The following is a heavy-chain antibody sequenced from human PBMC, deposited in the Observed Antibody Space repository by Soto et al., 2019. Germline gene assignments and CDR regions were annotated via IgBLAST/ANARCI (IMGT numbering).Heavy chain of an antibody. J-gene: IGHJ4*02. V-gene: IGHV5-51*01. D-gene: IGHD6-13*01. CDR2: IYPGDSDT. CDR3: ARRGSSSPSYNFDF. Sequence: PGESLKISCKGSGYGFTSYWIGWVRQMPGKGLEWMGIIYPGDSDTRYSPSFEGQVTISADKSSSTAYLQWSSLKDSDTAIYYCARRGSSSPSYNFDFWGQGTPVTVSS. CDR1: GYGFTSYW.